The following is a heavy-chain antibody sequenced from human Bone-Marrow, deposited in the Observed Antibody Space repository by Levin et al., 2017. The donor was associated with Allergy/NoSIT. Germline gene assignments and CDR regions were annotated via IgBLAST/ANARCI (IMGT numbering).Heavy chain of an antibody. V-gene: IGHV5-10-1*01. CDR3: ARHSGSGSYYIGYYYYYYMDV. Sequence: ASVKVSCKGSGYSFTSYWISWVRQMPGKGLEWMGRIDPSDSYTNYSPSFQGHVTISADKSISTAYLQWSSLKASDTAMYYCARHSGSGSYYIGYYYYYYMDVWGKGTTVTVSS. CDR2: IDPSDSYT. J-gene: IGHJ6*03. CDR1: GYSFTSYW. D-gene: IGHD3-10*01.